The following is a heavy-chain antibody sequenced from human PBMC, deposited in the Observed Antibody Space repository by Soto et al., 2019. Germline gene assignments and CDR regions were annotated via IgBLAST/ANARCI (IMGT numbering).Heavy chain of an antibody. CDR3: ARVHRYYYDSSGYQYFDY. CDR2: INPNSGGT. J-gene: IGHJ4*02. D-gene: IGHD3-22*01. Sequence: ASVKVSCKASGYTFTGYYMHWVRQAPGQGLEWMGWINPNSGGTNYAQKFQGWVTMTRDTSISTAYMELSRLRSDDTAVYYCARVHRYYYDSSGYQYFDYWGKGTLVTVSS. CDR1: GYTFTGYY. V-gene: IGHV1-2*04.